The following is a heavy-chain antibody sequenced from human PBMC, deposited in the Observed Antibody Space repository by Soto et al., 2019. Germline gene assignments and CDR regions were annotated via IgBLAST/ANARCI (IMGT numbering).Heavy chain of an antibody. V-gene: IGHV3-48*02. CDR3: ARPEYSSSSYGMEV. CDR2: ISSSSSTI. D-gene: IGHD6-6*01. CDR1: GFTFSSYS. Sequence: GGSLRLSCAASGFTFSSYSMNWVRQAPGKGLEWVSYISSSSSTIYYADSVKGRFTISRDNAKNSLYLQMNSLRDEDTAVYYCARPEYSSSSYGMEVWCQGTTHTVSS. J-gene: IGHJ6*02.